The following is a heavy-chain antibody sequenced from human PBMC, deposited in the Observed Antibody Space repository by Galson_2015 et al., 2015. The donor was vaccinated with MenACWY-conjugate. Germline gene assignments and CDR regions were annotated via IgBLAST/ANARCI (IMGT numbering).Heavy chain of an antibody. CDR1: GFSFSNHW. CDR3: ARDRVYGALDY. J-gene: IGHJ4*02. D-gene: IGHD5/OR15-5a*01. CDR2: MNQDGSKK. V-gene: IGHV3-7*03. Sequence: SLRLSCAGSGFSFSNHWMYWVRQAPGKGLEWVANMNQDGSKKYYVDSVKGRFTISRDNAKNSVYLQMNSLRVEDTAIYYRARDRVYGALDYWGQGTPVTVSS.